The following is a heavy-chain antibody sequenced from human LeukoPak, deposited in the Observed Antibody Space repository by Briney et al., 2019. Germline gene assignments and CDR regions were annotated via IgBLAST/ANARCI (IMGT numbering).Heavy chain of an antibody. D-gene: IGHD2-15*01. CDR3: ARGKAGDSGGHRAFDI. CDR2: MNPNSGNT. V-gene: IGHV1-8*01. J-gene: IGHJ3*02. Sequence: ASVKVSCEASGYTFTAYDINWVREATGQGLEWMGWMNPNSGNTGYAQKFQGSVTITRNTSISTAYMDFSNLRPEDTAVYYCARGKAGDSGGHRAFDIWGQGTMVTVS. CDR1: GYTFTAYD.